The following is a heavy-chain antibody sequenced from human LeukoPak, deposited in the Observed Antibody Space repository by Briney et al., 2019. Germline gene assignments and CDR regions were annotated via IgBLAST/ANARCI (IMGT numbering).Heavy chain of an antibody. D-gene: IGHD3-16*02. J-gene: IGHJ3*02. Sequence: ASVKVSCKVPGYTLTELSMHWVRQAPGKGLEWMGGFDPEDGETIYAQKFQGRVTMTEDTSTDTAYMELSSLRSEDTAVYYCATAPRSFDASDIWSQGTMVTVSS. CDR2: FDPEDGET. CDR1: GYTLTELS. CDR3: ATAPRSFDASDI. V-gene: IGHV1-24*01.